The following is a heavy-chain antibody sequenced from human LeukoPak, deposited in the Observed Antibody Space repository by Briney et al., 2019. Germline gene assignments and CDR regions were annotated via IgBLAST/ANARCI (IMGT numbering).Heavy chain of an antibody. J-gene: IGHJ4*02. V-gene: IGHV3-30*02. CDR3: AKERGRYSNPHLDY. CDR2: IRYDGSNK. D-gene: IGHD4-11*01. CDR1: GFTFSSYG. Sequence: PGGSLRLSCAASGFTFSSYGMHWVRQAPGKGLEWVAFIRYDGSNKYYADSVKGRFTISRDNSKNTLYLQMNSLRAEDTAVYYCAKERGRYSNPHLDYWGQGTLVTVSS.